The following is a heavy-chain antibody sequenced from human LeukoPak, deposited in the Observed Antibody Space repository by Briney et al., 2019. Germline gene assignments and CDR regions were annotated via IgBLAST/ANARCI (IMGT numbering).Heavy chain of an antibody. CDR1: GGSFSGYY. J-gene: IGHJ6*02. D-gene: IGHD6-19*01. V-gene: IGHV4-34*01. Sequence: SETLSLTCGVYGGSFSGYYWSWIRQPPGEGLEWIGEINHSGSTNYNPSLKSRVTISVDTSKNQFSLKLSSVTAADTAVYYCARVPTAYSSGWYAAYYYYGMDVWGQGTTVTVSS. CDR2: INHSGST. CDR3: ARVPTAYSSGWYAAYYYYGMDV.